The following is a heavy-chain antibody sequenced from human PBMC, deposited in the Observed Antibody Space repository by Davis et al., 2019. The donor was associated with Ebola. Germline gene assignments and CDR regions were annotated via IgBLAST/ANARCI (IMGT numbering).Heavy chain of an antibody. J-gene: IGHJ4*02. D-gene: IGHD6-6*01. CDR2: MNPNSGNT. CDR1: GYTFTSYD. Sequence: ASVEVSCKASGYTFTSYDINWVRQATGQGLEWMGWMNPNSGNTGYAQKFQGRVTMTRDTSISTAYMELSSLRSEDTAVYYCVRPIRGSSSEALDYWGQGTLVTVSS. CDR3: VRPIRGSSSEALDY. V-gene: IGHV1-8*01.